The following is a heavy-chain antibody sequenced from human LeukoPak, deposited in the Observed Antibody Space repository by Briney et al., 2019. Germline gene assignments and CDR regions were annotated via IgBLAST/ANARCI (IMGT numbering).Heavy chain of an antibody. V-gene: IGHV3-48*01. D-gene: IGHD3-10*01. J-gene: IGHJ6*03. CDR3: ARRYYYSSGSYRYYYYYYMDV. CDR1: GFTFRSYS. Sequence: PGGSLRLSCAASGFTFRSYSMNWVRQAPGKGLEWVSYISSSSSTIYYADSVKGRFTISRDNAKNSLYLQMNSLRAEDTAVYYCARRYYYSSGSYRYYYYYYMDVWGKGTTVTISS. CDR2: ISSSSSTI.